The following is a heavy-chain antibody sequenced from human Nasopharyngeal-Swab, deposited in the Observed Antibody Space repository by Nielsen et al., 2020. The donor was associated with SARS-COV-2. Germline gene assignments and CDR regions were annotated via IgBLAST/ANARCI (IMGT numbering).Heavy chain of an antibody. Sequence: GGSLRLSCAASGFTFSSYGMHWVRQAPGKGLEWVAVISYDGSNKYYADSVKGRFTISRDNSKNTLYLQMNSLRAEDTAVYYCARKLWLVDYWGQGTLVTVSS. CDR3: ARKLWLVDY. D-gene: IGHD3-16*01. V-gene: IGHV3-30*03. J-gene: IGHJ4*02. CDR1: GFTFSSYG. CDR2: ISYDGSNK.